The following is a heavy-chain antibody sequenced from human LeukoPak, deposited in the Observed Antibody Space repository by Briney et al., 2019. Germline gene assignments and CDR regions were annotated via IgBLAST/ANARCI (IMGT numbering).Heavy chain of an antibody. CDR2: IYHSGST. Sequence: PSETLSLTCAVSGGSISSSNWWSWVRQPPGKGLEWIGEIYHSGSTNYNPSLKSRVTISVDTSKNQFSLKLSSVTAADTAVYYCARGGLLEYYDFWSGYHAYFDCWGQGTLVTVSS. V-gene: IGHV4-4*02. CDR1: GGSISSSNW. CDR3: ARGGLLEYYDFWSGYHAYFDC. D-gene: IGHD3-3*01. J-gene: IGHJ4*02.